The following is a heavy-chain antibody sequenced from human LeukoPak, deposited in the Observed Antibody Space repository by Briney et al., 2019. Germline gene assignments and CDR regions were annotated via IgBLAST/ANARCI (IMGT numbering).Heavy chain of an antibody. CDR1: GYSFTSYW. Sequence: GESLKISCKGSGYSFTSYWIGWVRQMPGKGLEWMGIIYPGDSDTRSSPSFQGQVTISADKSISTAYLQWSSLKASDTAMYYCARQEIYYGSGSYSFDYWGQGTLVTVSS. J-gene: IGHJ4*02. D-gene: IGHD3-10*01. CDR3: ARQEIYYGSGSYSFDY. V-gene: IGHV5-51*01. CDR2: IYPGDSDT.